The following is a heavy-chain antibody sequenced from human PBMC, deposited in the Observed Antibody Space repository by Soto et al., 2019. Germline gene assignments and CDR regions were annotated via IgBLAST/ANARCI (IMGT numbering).Heavy chain of an antibody. CDR3: ARQRGNYFDY. CDR2: IYYTGST. D-gene: IGHD3-10*01. V-gene: IGHV4-61*01. Sequence: PSETLSLTCTVSGGPLSSGSYYWSWIRQPPGKGLEWIGYIYYTGSTNYNPSLKSRVTMSVDTSKKQFSLKLTSVNAADTAVYYCARQRGNYFDYWGQGSLVTVSS. J-gene: IGHJ4*02. CDR1: GGPLSSGSYY.